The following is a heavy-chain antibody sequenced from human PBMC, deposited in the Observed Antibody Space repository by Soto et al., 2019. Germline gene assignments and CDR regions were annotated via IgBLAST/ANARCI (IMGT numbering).Heavy chain of an antibody. Sequence: SVKVSCKASGGTFSSYAISWVRQAPGQGLEWMGGIIPIFGTANYAQKFQGRVTITADKSTSTAYMELSSLRSEDTAVYYCARAVGYSSSSGRWFDPWGQGTRVTVSS. V-gene: IGHV1-69*06. CDR2: IIPIFGTA. J-gene: IGHJ5*02. CDR1: GGTFSSYA. CDR3: ARAVGYSSSSGRWFDP. D-gene: IGHD6-6*01.